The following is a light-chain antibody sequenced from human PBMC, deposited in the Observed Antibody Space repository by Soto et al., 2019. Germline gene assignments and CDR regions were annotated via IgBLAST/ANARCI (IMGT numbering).Light chain of an antibody. CDR1: SSDIGAYNF. J-gene: IGLJ2*01. CDR2: DFN. V-gene: IGLV2-14*03. CDR3: TSSTTSTNLI. Sequence: QSALTQPASVSGSPGQSITISCTGTSSDIGAYNFVSWYQQHPGKAPKLMLYDFNIRPSGVSNRFSGSKSGNTASLTISGLQAEDEDDYYCTSSTTSTNLIFGGGTKVTVL.